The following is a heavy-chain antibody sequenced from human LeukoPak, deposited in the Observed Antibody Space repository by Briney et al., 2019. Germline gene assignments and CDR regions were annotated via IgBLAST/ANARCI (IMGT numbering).Heavy chain of an antibody. J-gene: IGHJ4*02. V-gene: IGHV3-21*01. CDR2: ISSSSSHI. D-gene: IGHD6-13*01. Sequence: NPGGSLRLSCAASGFTFSTYSMNWVRQAPGKGLECVSSISSSSSHIYYAESVKGRFTMSRDNAKNSLYLQMNSLRAEDTAVYYCARGRRSSQNYYFDYWGQGTLVTVS. CDR3: ARGRRSSQNYYFDY. CDR1: GFTFSTYS.